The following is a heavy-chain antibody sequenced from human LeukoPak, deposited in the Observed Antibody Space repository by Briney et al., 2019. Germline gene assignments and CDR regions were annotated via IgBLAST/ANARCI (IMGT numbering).Heavy chain of an antibody. CDR2: IYTSGST. CDR3: ATAPVPAAIIGMWFDP. Sequence: SETLSLTCTVSGGSISSGSYYWNWIRQPAGKGLEWIGHIYTSGSTNYNPSLKSRVTISVDTSKNHFSLKLRSVTAADTAVYYCATAPVPAAIIGMWFDPWGQGTLVTVSS. CDR1: GGSISSGSYY. V-gene: IGHV4-61*09. D-gene: IGHD2-2*01. J-gene: IGHJ5*02.